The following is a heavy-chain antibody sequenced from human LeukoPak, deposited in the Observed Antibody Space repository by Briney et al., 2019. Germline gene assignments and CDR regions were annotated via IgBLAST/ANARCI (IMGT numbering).Heavy chain of an antibody. D-gene: IGHD3-3*01. J-gene: IGHJ6*02. CDR2: ISSSGSTI. CDR3: ARVFAQGPPYYYYYGMDV. V-gene: IGHV3-11*01. CDR1: GFTFSDYY. Sequence: PGGSLRLSCAASGFTFSDYYMSWIRQAPGKGLEWVSYISSSGSTIYYADSVKGRFTISRDNAKNSLYLQMNSLRAEDTAVYYCARVFAQGPPYYYYYGMDVWGQGTTVTVSS.